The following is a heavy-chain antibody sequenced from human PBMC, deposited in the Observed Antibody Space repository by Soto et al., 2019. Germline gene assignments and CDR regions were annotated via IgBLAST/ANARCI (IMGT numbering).Heavy chain of an antibody. CDR3: ARGSWDDVTGHYYMDV. V-gene: IGHV6-1*01. Sequence: SQTLSLTCDISGDSVSSNSAAWNWIRQTPSRDLEWLGRTYYRSKWYINYAVSVKSRITVNPDTSKNQFSLQLNSVTPEDTAVYYCARGSWDDVTGHYYMDVWGKGTTVTVSS. CDR1: GDSVSSNSAA. J-gene: IGHJ6*03. CDR2: TYYRSKWYI. D-gene: IGHD1-1*01.